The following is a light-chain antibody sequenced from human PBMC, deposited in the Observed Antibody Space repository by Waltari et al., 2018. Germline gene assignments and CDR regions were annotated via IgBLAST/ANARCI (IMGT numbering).Light chain of an antibody. Sequence: QTVVTQEPSLSVSPGGTVPPTCALTSGSVSTTSYATWYQQTPGQPPRTLVYKGSSRSSGVPDRFSGSILGNKAALTITGAQADDESNYYCSLYMGSGIWVFGGGTKLTVL. CDR3: SLYMGSGIWV. CDR2: KGS. CDR1: SGSVSTTSY. V-gene: IGLV8-61*01. J-gene: IGLJ3*02.